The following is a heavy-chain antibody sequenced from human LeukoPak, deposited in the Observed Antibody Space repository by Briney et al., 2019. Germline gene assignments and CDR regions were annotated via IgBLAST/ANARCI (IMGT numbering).Heavy chain of an antibody. Sequence: SETLSLTCTVSGGSISNTSYYWGWIRQPPGKGLEWIGNLYYRGSTYYNPSLKSRVTISVDTSKNQFSLKLTSVTAADTARYYCATFIIVPNTFDPWGQGTLVTVSS. J-gene: IGHJ5*02. D-gene: IGHD1-26*01. CDR2: LYYRGST. CDR3: ATFIIVPNTFDP. CDR1: GGSISNTSYY. V-gene: IGHV4-39*01.